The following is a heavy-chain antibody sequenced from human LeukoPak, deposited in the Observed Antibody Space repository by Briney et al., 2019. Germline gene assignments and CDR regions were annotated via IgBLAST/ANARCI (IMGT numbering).Heavy chain of an antibody. CDR3: ARQSTYGYPFEN. J-gene: IGHJ4*02. V-gene: IGHV3-64*01. D-gene: IGHD5-18*01. CDR1: GFTLSTST. Sequence: GGYLRLSCSASGFTLSTSTMDWVRQAPGKGLEYVSSISGNGGTTHYASSVKGRFTISRGNSKNTVYLQMGSLRAEDMAVYYCARQSTYGYPFENWGQGTQVTVSS. CDR2: ISGNGGTT.